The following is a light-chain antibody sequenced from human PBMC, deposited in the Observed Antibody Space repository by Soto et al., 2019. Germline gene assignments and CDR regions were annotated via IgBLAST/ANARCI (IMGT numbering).Light chain of an antibody. Sequence: EIMLTQSQDILSLSPGERAPLSWRASQSVSNHFLAWYQQKSGQAPRLLIYGAFSRATGIPARFSGSGSGTDFTLTISSLEPEDSAVYYCQQRNVWPPVTFGQGTRLEIK. J-gene: IGKJ5*01. CDR1: QSVSNHF. CDR2: GAF. CDR3: QQRNVWPPVT. V-gene: IGKV3-11*01.